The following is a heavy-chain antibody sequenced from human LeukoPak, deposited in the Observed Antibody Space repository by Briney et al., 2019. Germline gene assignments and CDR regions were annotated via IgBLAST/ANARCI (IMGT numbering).Heavy chain of an antibody. D-gene: IGHD6-13*01. CDR1: GYTFTSYY. V-gene: IGHV1-46*01. CDR2: INPSGGST. Sequence: GASVKVSCKASGYTFTSYYMHWVRQAPGQGLEWMGIINPSGGSTSYAQKFQGRVTMTRDTSTSTVYMELSSLRSEDTAVYYCAGEAYGSSSRDDAFDIWGQGTMVIVSS. CDR3: AGEAYGSSSRDDAFDI. J-gene: IGHJ3*02.